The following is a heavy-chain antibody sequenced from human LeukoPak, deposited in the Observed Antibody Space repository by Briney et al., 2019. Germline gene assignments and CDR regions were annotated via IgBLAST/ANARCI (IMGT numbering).Heavy chain of an antibody. CDR1: GFTFSDYA. CDR3: AKGKRGSAYSAADC. J-gene: IGHJ4*02. D-gene: IGHD3-3*01. CDR2: IDSDGSR. Sequence: PGGSLRLSCAASGFTFSDYAMNWDRQAPGRGLEWVSVIDSDGSRYYTDSVKGRFTISRDNSKNTQYLQINSLRVEDTAVYFCAKGKRGSAYSAADCWGQGTLVTVSS. V-gene: IGHV3-23*03.